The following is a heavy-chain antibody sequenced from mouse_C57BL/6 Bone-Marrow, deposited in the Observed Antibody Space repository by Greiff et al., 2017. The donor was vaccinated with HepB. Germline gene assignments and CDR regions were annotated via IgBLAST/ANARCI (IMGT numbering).Heavy chain of an antibody. V-gene: IGHV14-3*01. J-gene: IGHJ3*01. Sequence: VQLQQSVAELVRPGASVKLSCTASGFNFTNTYMHWVKQRPEQGLEWIGRIDPANGNTKYAPKFQGKATITADTSSNTAYLQLSSLTSEDTAIYYCARGQLRVRVAWFGYWGQGTLVTVSA. D-gene: IGHD3-2*02. CDR1: GFNFTNTY. CDR2: IDPANGNT. CDR3: ARGQLRVRVAWFGY.